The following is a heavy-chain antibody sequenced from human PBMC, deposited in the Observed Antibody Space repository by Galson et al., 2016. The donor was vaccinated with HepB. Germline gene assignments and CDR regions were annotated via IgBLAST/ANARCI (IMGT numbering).Heavy chain of an antibody. V-gene: IGHV3-23*01. D-gene: IGHD6-13*01. CDR2: ISSSGSNT. CDR3: ARSRRQGVPGTPYYFDY. J-gene: IGHJ4*02. CDR1: GFTFSGHA. Sequence: SLRLSCAASGFTFSGHAMSWVRQAPGKGLEWVSAISSSGSNTYGADSVKGRFTISRDTSKNTLFLQRNSLRAEDTAVYYCARSRRQGVPGTPYYFDYWGQGTLVTVSS.